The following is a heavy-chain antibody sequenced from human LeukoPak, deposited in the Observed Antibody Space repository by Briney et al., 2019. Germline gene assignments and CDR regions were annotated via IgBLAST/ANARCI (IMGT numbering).Heavy chain of an antibody. J-gene: IGHJ3*02. CDR3: AKDQDYGDYVSAFDI. CDR2: IYYSGRT. V-gene: IGHV4-59*01. CDR1: GGSISSYY. D-gene: IGHD4-17*01. Sequence: KASETLSLTCSVSGGSISSYYWNWIRQPPGKGLEWIGYIYYSGRTSYNPSLESRVTLSVDTSKNQFSLRLSSVTAADTAVYYCAKDQDYGDYVSAFDIWAQGTMVTVSS.